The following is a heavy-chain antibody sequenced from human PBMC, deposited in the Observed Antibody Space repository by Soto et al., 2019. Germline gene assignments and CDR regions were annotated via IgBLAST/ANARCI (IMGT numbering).Heavy chain of an antibody. V-gene: IGHV1-69*01. Sequence: QVQLVQSGAEAKKPGSSVKVSCKASGGTFSSYAISWVRQAPGQGLEWMGGIIPIFGTANYAQKFQGRVTITANEPTSTAYRELSSLSSGDTAVYYCAGEWWEPDDAFVIWGQGTMVTVS. CDR2: IIPIFGTA. CDR3: AGEWWEPDDAFVI. D-gene: IGHD2-15*01. J-gene: IGHJ3*02. CDR1: GGTFSSYA.